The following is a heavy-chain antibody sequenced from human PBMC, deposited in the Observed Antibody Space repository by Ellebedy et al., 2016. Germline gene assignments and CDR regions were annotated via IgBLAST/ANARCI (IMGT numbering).Heavy chain of an antibody. CDR1: GFTFDDYA. D-gene: IGHD4/OR15-4a*01. Sequence: GGSLRLSXAASGFTFDDYALHWVRQVPGKGLEWVSGISWNSEAIGYGDSVKSRFTISRDSGKNYLYLQMNSLRVEDTALYYCAKGTMDYLHHWGQGTLVTVSS. CDR2: ISWNSEAI. V-gene: IGHV3-9*01. CDR3: AKGTMDYLHH. J-gene: IGHJ4*02.